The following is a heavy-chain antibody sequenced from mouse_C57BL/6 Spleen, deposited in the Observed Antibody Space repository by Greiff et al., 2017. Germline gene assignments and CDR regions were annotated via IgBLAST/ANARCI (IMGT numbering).Heavy chain of an antibody. CDR2: IHPNSGST. V-gene: IGHV1-64*01. CDR1: GYTFTSYW. D-gene: IGHD1-1*01. CDR3: ARGGTTVVASHFDY. Sequence: QVQLKQPGAELVKPGASVKLSCKASGYTFTSYWMHWVKQRPGQGLEWIGMIHPNSGSTNYNEKFKSKATLTVDKSSSTAYMQLSSLTSEDSAVYYCARGGTTVVASHFDYWGQGTTLTVSS. J-gene: IGHJ2*01.